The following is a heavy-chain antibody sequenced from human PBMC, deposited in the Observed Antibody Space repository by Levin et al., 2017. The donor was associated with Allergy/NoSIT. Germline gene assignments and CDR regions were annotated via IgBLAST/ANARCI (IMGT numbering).Heavy chain of an antibody. Sequence: SETLSLTCAVSGGSFSVYYWTWIRQPPGKGLEWIGEINHSGSTNYNPSLKSRVAISVDTSKNQFSLRLPSVTAADTAVYYCARAQPYYGSGSYDYWGQGTLVTVSS. CDR3: ARAQPYYGSGSYDY. J-gene: IGHJ4*02. V-gene: IGHV4-34*01. CDR2: INHSGST. D-gene: IGHD3-10*01. CDR1: GGSFSVYY.